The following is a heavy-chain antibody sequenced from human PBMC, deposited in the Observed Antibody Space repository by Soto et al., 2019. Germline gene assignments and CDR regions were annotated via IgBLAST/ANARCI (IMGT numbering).Heavy chain of an antibody. CDR1: GFNFDNYG. Sequence: PGGSLRLSCVASGFNFDNYGMAWVRQAPGKGPQWLSGFSAISGVTYYADSVKGRFTISKDSAEKTVYLQMNNLRVEDTALYYCAKFLVGVESPFEYWGQGTLVTVSS. V-gene: IGHV3-23*01. CDR2: FSAISGVT. J-gene: IGHJ4*02. CDR3: AKFLVGVESPFEY. D-gene: IGHD1-26*01.